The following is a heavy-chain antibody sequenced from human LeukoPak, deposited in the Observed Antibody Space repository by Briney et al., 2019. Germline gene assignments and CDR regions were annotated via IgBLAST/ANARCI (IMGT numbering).Heavy chain of an antibody. CDR2: ISSSSSYI. V-gene: IGHV3-21*01. D-gene: IGHD5-18*01. Sequence: PGGSLRLSCAASGFTFSSYSMNWVRQAPGKWLEWVSSISSSSSYIYYADSVKGRFTISRDNAKNSLYLQMNSLRAEDTAVYYCARADWDTAMIDYWGQGTLVTVSS. CDR1: GFTFSSYS. CDR3: ARADWDTAMIDY. J-gene: IGHJ4*02.